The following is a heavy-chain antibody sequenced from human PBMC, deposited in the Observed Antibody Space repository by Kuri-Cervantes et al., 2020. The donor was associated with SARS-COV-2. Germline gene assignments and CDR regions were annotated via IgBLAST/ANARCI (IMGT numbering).Heavy chain of an antibody. Sequence: LSLTCAASGFTFSDYYMSWIRQAPGKGLEWVSYISSSSSTIYYADSVKGRFTISRDNSKNTLYLQMNSLRAEDTAVYYCAKAGYCSGGSCWTFNYYYYGMDVWGQGTTVTVSS. J-gene: IGHJ6*02. D-gene: IGHD2-15*01. CDR3: AKAGYCSGGSCWTFNYYYYGMDV. V-gene: IGHV3-11*01. CDR1: GFTFSDYY. CDR2: ISSSSSTI.